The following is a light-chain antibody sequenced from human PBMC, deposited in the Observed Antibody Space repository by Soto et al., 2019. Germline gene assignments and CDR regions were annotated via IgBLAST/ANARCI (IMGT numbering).Light chain of an antibody. CDR1: SSDVGGYNY. CDR2: DVS. J-gene: IGLJ3*02. Sequence: QSVLTQPASVSGSPGQSITISCTGTSSDVGGYNYVSWYQQHPGKAPKLMIYDVSNRPSGVSNRFSGSKSGNTASLTISGLQAEDEADYYCSSYTSSSFWVFGGGNKVTVL. V-gene: IGLV2-14*01. CDR3: SSYTSSSFWV.